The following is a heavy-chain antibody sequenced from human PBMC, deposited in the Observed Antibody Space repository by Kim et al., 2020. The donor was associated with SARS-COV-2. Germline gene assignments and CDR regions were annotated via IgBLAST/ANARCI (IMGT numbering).Heavy chain of an antibody. CDR2: INSDGVTI. D-gene: IGHD3-16*02. Sequence: GGSLRLSCAASGFTFSNYEMNWVRQAPGKGLEWLSYINSDGVTIDYVDSVKGRFTISRDNAKNALYLQMNSLRAEDTAVYYCARIKRLGDLSLPTADSWGQGTLVTVSS. J-gene: IGHJ4*02. CDR3: ARIKRLGDLSLPTADS. CDR1: GFTFSNYE. V-gene: IGHV3-48*03.